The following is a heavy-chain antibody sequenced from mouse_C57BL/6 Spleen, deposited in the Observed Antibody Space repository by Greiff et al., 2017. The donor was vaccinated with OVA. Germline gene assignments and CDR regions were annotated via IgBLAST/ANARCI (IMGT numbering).Heavy chain of an antibody. J-gene: IGHJ2*01. CDR3: ARRLLDYFDY. Sequence: DVKLVESGGGLVQPGGSLSLSCAASGFTFTDYYMSWVRQPPGKALEWLGFIRNKANGYTTEYSASVKGRFTISRDNSQSILYLQMNALRAEDSATYYCARRLLDYFDYWGQGTTLTVSS. V-gene: IGHV7-3*01. CDR1: GFTFTDYY. CDR2: IRNKANGYTT.